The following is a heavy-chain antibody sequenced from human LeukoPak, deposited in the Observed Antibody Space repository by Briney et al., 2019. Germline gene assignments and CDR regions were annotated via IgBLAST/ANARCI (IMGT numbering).Heavy chain of an antibody. V-gene: IGHV3-23*01. CDR2: ISGSGGST. D-gene: IGHD3-22*01. CDR1: GFTFSSYA. CDR3: AKDPNYYDSSGTPNYFDY. Sequence: GGSLRLSCAASGFTFSSYAMSWVRQAPGKGLEWVSAISGSGGSTYYADSVKGRFTISRDNFKNTLYLQMNSLRAEDTAVYYCAKDPNYYDSSGTPNYFDYWGQGTLVTVSS. J-gene: IGHJ4*02.